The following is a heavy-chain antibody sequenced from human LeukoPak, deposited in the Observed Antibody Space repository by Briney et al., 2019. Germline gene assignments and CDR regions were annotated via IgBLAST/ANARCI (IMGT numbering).Heavy chain of an antibody. V-gene: IGHV3-66*01. D-gene: IGHD6-13*01. CDR3: AREDRIAAGGGPFDY. Sequence: GGSLRLSCAASGFTVSNNYMTWVRQPPGKGLEWVSVMYSVGSTYYADSVKGRFTISRDNSKNTLYLQMNSLRAEDTAVYYCAREDRIAAGGGPFDYWGQGTLVTVSS. J-gene: IGHJ4*02. CDR1: GFTVSNNY. CDR2: MYSVGST.